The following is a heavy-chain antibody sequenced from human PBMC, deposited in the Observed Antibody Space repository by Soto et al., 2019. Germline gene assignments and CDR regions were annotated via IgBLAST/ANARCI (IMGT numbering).Heavy chain of an antibody. CDR2: MNPNSGNT. Sequence: ASVKVSCKASGYTFTSYDINWVRQATGQGLEWMGWMNPNSGNTGYAQKFQGRVTITRDTSTSTVYMELSSLRSEDTAVYYCANVIVIPGAKGLDYWGQGALVTVSS. V-gene: IGHV1-8*01. D-gene: IGHD2-2*01. CDR1: GYTFTSYD. J-gene: IGHJ4*02. CDR3: ANVIVIPGAKGLDY.